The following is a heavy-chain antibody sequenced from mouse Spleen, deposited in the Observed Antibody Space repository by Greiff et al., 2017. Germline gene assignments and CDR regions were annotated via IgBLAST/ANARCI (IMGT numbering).Heavy chain of an antibody. J-gene: IGHJ3*01. V-gene: IGHV1-74*01. CDR2: IHPSDSDT. CDR1: GYTFTSYW. D-gene: IGHD2-2*01. Sequence: QVQLQQPGAELVKPGASVKVSCKASGYTFTSYWMHWVKQRPGQGLEWIGRIHPSDSDTNYNQKFKGKATLTVDKSSSTAYMQLSSLTSEDSAVYYCAIDGRGRGFYGYDVWFAYWGQGTLVTVSA. CDR3: AIDGRGRGFYGYDVWFAY.